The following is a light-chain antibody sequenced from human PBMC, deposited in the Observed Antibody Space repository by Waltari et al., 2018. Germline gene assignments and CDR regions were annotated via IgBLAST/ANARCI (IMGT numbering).Light chain of an antibody. CDR1: QSLSSYF. V-gene: IGKV3-20*01. CDR3: QQYGSSPVT. Sequence: EIVLTQSPDTLSLSPGEGATLSCRASQSLSSYFLAWYQHKPGQGPRLLLYAASSRATGIPGRFSGGKSGTDFILTISRLEPEDFAVYYCQQYGSSPVTFGQGTRLEIK. J-gene: IGKJ5*01. CDR2: AAS.